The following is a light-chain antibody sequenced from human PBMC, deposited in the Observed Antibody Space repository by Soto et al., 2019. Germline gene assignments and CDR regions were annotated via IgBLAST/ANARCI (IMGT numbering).Light chain of an antibody. J-gene: IGKJ4*01. CDR3: QQYHNYLLT. CDR2: GTS. V-gene: IGKV3-15*01. Sequence: IVLTQSPATLSVSPGETVTLSCKASQTINTNLAWYQQKVGQAPMLLIYGTSTRATGVPASFSGSGSGTEFTLTLSSLQSEDFAVYYGQQYHNYLLTFGGGTKVEIK. CDR1: QTINTN.